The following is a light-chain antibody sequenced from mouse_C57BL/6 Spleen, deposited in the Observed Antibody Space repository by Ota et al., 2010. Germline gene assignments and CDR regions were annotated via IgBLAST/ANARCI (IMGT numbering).Light chain of an antibody. CDR1: QNINVW. J-gene: IGKJ1*01. V-gene: IGKV15-103*01. CDR3: QQGQSYPWT. CDR2: KAS. Sequence: DIQMNQSPSSLSASLGDTITITCHASQNINVWLSWYQQKPGNIPKLLIYKASNLHTGVPSRFSGSGSGTGFTLTISSLQPEDIATYYCQQGQSYPWTFGGGTKLEIK.